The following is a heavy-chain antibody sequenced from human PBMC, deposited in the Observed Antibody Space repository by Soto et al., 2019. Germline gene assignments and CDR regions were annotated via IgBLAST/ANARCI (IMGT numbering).Heavy chain of an antibody. CDR3: ARGPEGDYYYYYGMDV. D-gene: IGHD3-16*01. V-gene: IGHV1-2*04. CDR2: INPNSGGT. Sequence: ASVRVSCKASGYTFTGYYMHWVRQAPGQGLEWMGWINPNSGGTNYAQKFQGWVTMTRDTSINTAYMELSRLRSDDTAVYYCARGPEGDYYYYYGMDVWGQGTTVTVS. J-gene: IGHJ6*02. CDR1: GYTFTGYY.